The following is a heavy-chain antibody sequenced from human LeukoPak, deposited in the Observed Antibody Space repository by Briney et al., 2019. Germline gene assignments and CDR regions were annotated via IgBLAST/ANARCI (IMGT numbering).Heavy chain of an antibody. CDR1: GFTFSSYS. CDR2: ISSSSSYI. CDR3: ARGQPHDYGDYGANFDY. Sequence: GGSLRLSCAASGFTFSSYSMNWVRQAPGKGLEWVSSISSSSSYIYYADSVKGRFTISRDNAKNSLYLQMNSLRAEDTAVYCCARGQPHDYGDYGANFDYWGQGTLVTVSS. J-gene: IGHJ4*02. V-gene: IGHV3-21*01. D-gene: IGHD4-17*01.